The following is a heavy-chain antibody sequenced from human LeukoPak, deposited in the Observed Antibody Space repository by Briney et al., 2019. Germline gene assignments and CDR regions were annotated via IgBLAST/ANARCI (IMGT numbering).Heavy chain of an antibody. V-gene: IGHV4-34*01. CDR3: ASYIAVAGTHYFDY. CDR1: GGSFSGYY. Sequence: SETLSLTCAVYGGSFSGYYWSWIRQPPGKGLEWIGEINHSGSTNYNPSLKSRVTISVDTSKNQFSLKLSSVTAADTAVYYCASYIAVAGTHYFDYWGQGTPVTVSS. D-gene: IGHD6-19*01. J-gene: IGHJ4*02. CDR2: INHSGST.